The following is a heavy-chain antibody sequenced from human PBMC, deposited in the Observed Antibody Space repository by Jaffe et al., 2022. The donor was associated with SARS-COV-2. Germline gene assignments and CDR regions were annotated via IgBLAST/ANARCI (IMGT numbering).Heavy chain of an antibody. CDR1: GYTFTSYY. Sequence: QVQLVQSGAEVKKPGASVKVSCKASGYTFTSYYMHWVRQAPGQGLEWMGIINPSGGSTSYAQKFQGRVTMTRDTSTSTVYMELSSLRSEDTAVYYCARDLGEYIVVVVAATRRGNNYYGMDVWGQGTTVTVSS. CDR3: ARDLGEYIVVVVAATRRGNNYYGMDV. J-gene: IGHJ6*02. V-gene: IGHV1-46*01. CDR2: INPSGGST. D-gene: IGHD2-15*01.